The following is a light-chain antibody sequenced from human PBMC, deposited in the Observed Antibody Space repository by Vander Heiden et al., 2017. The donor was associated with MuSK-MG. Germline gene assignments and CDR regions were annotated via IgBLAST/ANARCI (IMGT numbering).Light chain of an antibody. CDR3: QQDNTYPWT. V-gene: IGKV1-5*03. Sequence: IQMTQSPSTLSASVGDRVTITCRASQSISSWLAWYQQKPGKAPKLLIYKASSLESGVPSRFSGRGSRTEFTLTISSLQPDAFATYYCQQDNTYPWTFGQGTKVEIK. J-gene: IGKJ1*01. CDR2: KAS. CDR1: QSISSW.